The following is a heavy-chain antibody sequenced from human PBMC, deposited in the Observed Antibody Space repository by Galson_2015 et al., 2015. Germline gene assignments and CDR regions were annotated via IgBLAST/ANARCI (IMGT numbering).Heavy chain of an antibody. Sequence: SVKVSCKASGGSFSSYSISWVRQAPGQGLEWMGGITPIFGTANYAQKFHARVTITADKSTSTAYMEVRSLRSEDTAVYYCARASQDCSGSICPYPYWCQGTLVTVSS. V-gene: IGHV1-69*06. J-gene: IGHJ4*02. D-gene: IGHD2-15*01. CDR3: ARASQDCSGSICPYPY. CDR2: ITPIFGTA. CDR1: GGSFSSYS.